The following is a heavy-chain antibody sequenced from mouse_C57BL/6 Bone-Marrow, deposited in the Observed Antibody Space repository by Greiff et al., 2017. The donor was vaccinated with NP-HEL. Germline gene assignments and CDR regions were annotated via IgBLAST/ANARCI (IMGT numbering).Heavy chain of an antibody. D-gene: IGHD4-1*01. CDR3: AREELGEEWFAY. Sequence: QVQLQQSGAELARPGASVKLSCKASGYTFTSYGISWVKQRTGQGLEWIGEIYPRSGNTYYNEKFKGKATLTADKSSSTAYMELRSLTSEDSAVYFCAREELGEEWFAYWGQGTLVTVSA. CDR1: GYTFTSYG. CDR2: IYPRSGNT. V-gene: IGHV1-81*01. J-gene: IGHJ3*01.